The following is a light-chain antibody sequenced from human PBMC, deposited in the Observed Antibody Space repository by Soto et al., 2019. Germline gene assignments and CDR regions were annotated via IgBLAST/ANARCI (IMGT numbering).Light chain of an antibody. J-gene: IGLJ2*01. CDR1: SSNIGNSN. CDR2: RNN. Sequence: QSVLTQPPSASGTPGQGVTISCSGSSSNIGNSNVSWYQQLPGTAPKLLIYRNNQRPSGVPDRFSGSKSGTSASLAISGLRSEDEADYHCAAWDDRLSAVVFGGGTKLTVL. CDR3: AAWDDRLSAVV. V-gene: IGLV1-47*01.